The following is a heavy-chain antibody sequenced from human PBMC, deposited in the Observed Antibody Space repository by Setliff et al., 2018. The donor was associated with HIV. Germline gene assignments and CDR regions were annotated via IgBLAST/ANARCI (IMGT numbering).Heavy chain of an antibody. CDR2: IIPLSGTT. CDR1: GGSFSSFA. J-gene: IGHJ4*02. Sequence: SVKVSCKVSGGSFSSFAMSWVRQAPGHGLEWMGGIIPLSGTTNYAQKLEGRVTLSADESTSTAYMQLNSLTSEDTAVYYCARGRWLQSFDYWGRGTLVTVSS. D-gene: IGHD5-12*01. V-gene: IGHV1-69*13. CDR3: ARGRWLQSFDY.